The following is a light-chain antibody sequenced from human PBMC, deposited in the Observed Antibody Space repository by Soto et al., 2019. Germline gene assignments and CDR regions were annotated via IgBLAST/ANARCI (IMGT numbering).Light chain of an antibody. V-gene: IGLV2-14*01. J-gene: IGLJ2*01. CDR1: SSDVGGFLY. CDR2: AVS. CDR3: SSYSSSSTLVV. Sequence: QSALTQPASVSGSPGQSITISCTGTSSDVGGFLYVSWFQQHPGKAPKLMIYAVSNRPSGISNRFSGSKSGNTASLTISGLQAEDEADYYCSSYSSSSTLVVFGGGTKVTDL.